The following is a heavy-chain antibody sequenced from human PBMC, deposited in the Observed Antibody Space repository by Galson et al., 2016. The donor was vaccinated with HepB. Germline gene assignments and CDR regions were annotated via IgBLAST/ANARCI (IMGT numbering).Heavy chain of an antibody. V-gene: IGHV6-1*01. J-gene: IGHJ6*02. CDR3: AREFEPYDILTGFLNHGLDV. CDR1: GDSVSSNSAA. CDR2: TYYRSKWYN. Sequence: CAISGDSVSSNSAAWHWIRQSPSRGLEWLGRTYYRSKWYNDYAVSVKSRIIINPDTPQNQFSLHLNSVTPEDTAVYFCAREFEPYDILTGFLNHGLDVWGQGTTVTVSS. D-gene: IGHD3-9*01.